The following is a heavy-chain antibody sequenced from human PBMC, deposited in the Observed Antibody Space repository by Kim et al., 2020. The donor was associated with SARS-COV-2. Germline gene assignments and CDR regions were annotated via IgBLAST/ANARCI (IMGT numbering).Heavy chain of an antibody. J-gene: IGHJ6*02. Sequence: SVKVSCKASGGTFSSYAISWVRQAPGQGLEWMGGIIPIFGTANYAQKFQGRVTITADESTSTAYMELSSLRSEDTAVYYCARGVGDRPPPQLETWLYYYYGMDVWGQGTTVTVSS. V-gene: IGHV1-69*13. CDR2: IIPIFGTA. CDR3: ARGVGDRPPPQLETWLYYYYGMDV. CDR1: GGTFSSYA. D-gene: IGHD1-1*01.